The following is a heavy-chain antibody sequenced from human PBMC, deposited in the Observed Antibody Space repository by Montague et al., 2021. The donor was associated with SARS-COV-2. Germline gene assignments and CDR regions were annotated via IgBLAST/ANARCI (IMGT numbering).Heavy chain of an antibody. Sequence: SLRLSCAASGFTFSSYAMHRVRQAPGKGLEWVAVISYDGSNKYYXDSXNGRFTISRDNSKNTLYLQMNSLRAEDTAVYYCARAAQKQYVLLWFGELLHDAFDIWGQGTMVTVSS. CDR3: ARAAQKQYVLLWFGELLHDAFDI. D-gene: IGHD3-10*01. V-gene: IGHV3-30-3*01. J-gene: IGHJ3*02. CDR2: ISYDGSNK. CDR1: GFTFSSYA.